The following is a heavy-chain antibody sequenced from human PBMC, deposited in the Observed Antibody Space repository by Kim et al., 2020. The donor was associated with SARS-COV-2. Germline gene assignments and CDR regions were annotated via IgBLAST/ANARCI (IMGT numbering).Heavy chain of an antibody. J-gene: IGHJ4*02. CDR3: ARASRPNGDYFDY. Sequence: NHDRKLQGRVTMTTDTSMSTAYMELRSLRSDDTAVYYCARASRPNGDYFDYWGQGTLVTVSS. D-gene: IGHD4-17*01. V-gene: IGHV1-18*01.